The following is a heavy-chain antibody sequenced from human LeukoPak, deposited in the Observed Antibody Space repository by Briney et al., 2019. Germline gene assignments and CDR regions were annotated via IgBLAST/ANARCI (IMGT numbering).Heavy chain of an antibody. CDR3: ARIVGESWVDDY. V-gene: IGHV4-34*01. CDR2: INHSGST. J-gene: IGHJ4*02. D-gene: IGHD1-26*01. CDR1: GGSFSGYY. Sequence: SETLSLTCAVYGGSFSGYYWSWIRQPPGKGLEWIGEINHSGSTNYNPSLKSRVTISVDTSKNQFSLKLSSVTAADTAVYYCARIVGESWVDDYWGQGTLVTVSS.